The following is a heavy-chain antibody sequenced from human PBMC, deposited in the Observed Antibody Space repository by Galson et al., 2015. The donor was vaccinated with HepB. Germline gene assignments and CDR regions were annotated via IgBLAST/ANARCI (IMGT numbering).Heavy chain of an antibody. CDR1: GYTFTSYY. J-gene: IGHJ4*02. D-gene: IGHD3-10*01. CDR2: INPSGGST. V-gene: IGHV1-46*03. Sequence: SVKVSCKASGYTFTSYYMHWVRQAPGQGLEWMGIINPSGGSTSYAQKFQGRVTMTRDTSTSTVYMELSSLRSEDTAVYYCARESMVRGVIIRQGALGYWGQGTLVTVSS. CDR3: ARESMVRGVIIRQGALGY.